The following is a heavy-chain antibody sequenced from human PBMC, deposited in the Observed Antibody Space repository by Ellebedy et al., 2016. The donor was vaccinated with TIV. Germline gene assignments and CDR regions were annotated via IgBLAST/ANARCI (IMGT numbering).Heavy chain of an antibody. Sequence: GESLKISCAASGFPFSNYAMAWVRQAPGKGLEWVSAISPSGGDTYYADSVKGRFTISRDNSQSTLYLQMDSLRADDTAVYYCAKPPELWLIHTGLVSWGQGTLVTVSS. V-gene: IGHV3-23*01. CDR1: GFPFSNYA. CDR3: AKPPELWLIHTGLVS. J-gene: IGHJ4*02. D-gene: IGHD6-19*01. CDR2: ISPSGGDT.